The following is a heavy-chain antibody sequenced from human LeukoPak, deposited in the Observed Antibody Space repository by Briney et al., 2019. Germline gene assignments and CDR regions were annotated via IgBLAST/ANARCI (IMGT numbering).Heavy chain of an antibody. J-gene: IGHJ4*02. D-gene: IGHD1-26*01. CDR2: TNPKSGNA. CDR1: GYTFTSYD. Sequence: GASVKVSCRASGYTFTSYDINWVRQATGQGLEWMGWTNPKSGNAGYAQKFQGRVTMTRDTSISTAYMELSSLRSEDTAVYYCARVTGSIDYWGQGTLVTVSS. CDR3: ARVTGSIDY. V-gene: IGHV1-8*01.